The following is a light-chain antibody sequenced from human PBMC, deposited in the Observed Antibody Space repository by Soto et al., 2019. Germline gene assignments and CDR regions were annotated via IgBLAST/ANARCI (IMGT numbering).Light chain of an antibody. V-gene: IGKV3-15*01. CDR1: QSVSRN. CDR3: QQYNNWLGT. CDR2: DAS. J-gene: IGKJ1*01. Sequence: EIVMTQSPATLSVSPGERATLSCRASQSVSRNVAWYQQKPGQAPRLLIHDASTRATGISVRFSGSGSGTEFTLTISSLQSEDFAVYYCQQYNNWLGTFGQGTKVEIK.